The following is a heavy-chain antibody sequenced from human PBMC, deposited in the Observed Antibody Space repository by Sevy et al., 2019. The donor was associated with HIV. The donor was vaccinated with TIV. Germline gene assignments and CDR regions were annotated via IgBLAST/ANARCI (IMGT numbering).Heavy chain of an antibody. CDR3: AREAVGMATMCDAFDI. J-gene: IGHJ3*02. Sequence: ASVKVSCKASGGTFSSYAISWVRQAPGQGLEWMGGIIPIFGTANYAQKFQGRVTITADKSTSTAYMELSSLRSEDTAVYYCAREAVGMATMCDAFDIWGQGTMVTVSS. CDR2: IIPIFGTA. V-gene: IGHV1-69*06. D-gene: IGHD5-12*01. CDR1: GGTFSSYA.